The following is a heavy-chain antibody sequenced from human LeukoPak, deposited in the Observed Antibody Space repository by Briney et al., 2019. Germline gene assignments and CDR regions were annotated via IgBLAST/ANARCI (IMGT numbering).Heavy chain of an antibody. CDR3: ARQLAVVPSWFDP. D-gene: IGHD2-2*01. CDR2: IYYSGST. Sequence: PSETLSLTCTVSGGSISSYYWSWIRQPAGKGLEWIGYIYYSGSTNYNPSLKSRVTISVDTSKNQFSLKLSSVTAADTAVYYCARQLAVVPSWFDPWGQGTLVTVSS. CDR1: GGSISSYY. J-gene: IGHJ5*02. V-gene: IGHV4-59*08.